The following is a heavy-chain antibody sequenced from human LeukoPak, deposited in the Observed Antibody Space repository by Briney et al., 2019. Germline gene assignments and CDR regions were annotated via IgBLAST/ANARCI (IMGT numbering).Heavy chain of an antibody. D-gene: IGHD3-22*01. CDR2: MNPNSGNT. J-gene: IGHJ3*02. V-gene: IGHV1-8*01. CDR3: ARRPENYYDSSGYDAFDI. Sequence: ASVKVSCKASGYTFTSYDINWVRQATGQGLEWMGWMNPNSGNTGYAQKFQGRVTMTRSTSISTAYMELSSLRSEDTAVYYCARRPENYYDSSGYDAFDIWGQGTMVTVSS. CDR1: GYTFTSYD.